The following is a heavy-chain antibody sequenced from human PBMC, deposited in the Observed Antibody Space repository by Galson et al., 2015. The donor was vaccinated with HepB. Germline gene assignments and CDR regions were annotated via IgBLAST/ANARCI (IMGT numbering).Heavy chain of an antibody. V-gene: IGHV6-1*01. D-gene: IGHD3-16*01. CDR3: TRGHRGDEGFGI. CDR1: GDSVSSYSAA. J-gene: IGHJ3*02. CDR2: TYYRSTWYN. Sequence: CAISGDSVSSYSAAWHWIRQSPSRGLEWLGRTYYRSTWYNDYVVSVKSRMTINSDTSKNQFSLQVNSVTPEDAAIYYCTRGHRGDEGFGIWGPGTMVIVSS.